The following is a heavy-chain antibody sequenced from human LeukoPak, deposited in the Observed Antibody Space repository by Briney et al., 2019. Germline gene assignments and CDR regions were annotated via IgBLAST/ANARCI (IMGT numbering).Heavy chain of an antibody. V-gene: IGHV1-2*02. D-gene: IGHD1-26*01. Sequence: PRASVKVSCKASGYTFTGYYMHWVRQAPGQGLEWMGWINPNSGGTNYAQKFQGRVTMTRDTSISTAYMELSRLRSDDTAVYYCARLVQWELLLAPLLSHDAFDIWGQGTMVTVSS. CDR1: GYTFTGYY. J-gene: IGHJ3*02. CDR2: INPNSGGT. CDR3: ARLVQWELLLAPLLSHDAFDI.